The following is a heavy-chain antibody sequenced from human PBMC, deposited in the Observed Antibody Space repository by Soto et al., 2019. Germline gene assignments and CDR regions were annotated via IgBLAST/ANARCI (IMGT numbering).Heavy chain of an antibody. D-gene: IGHD3-3*01. Sequence: GGSLRLSCAASGFTFSSYAMSWVRQAPGKGLEWVSAISGSGGSTYYADSVKGRFTISRDNSKNTLYLQMNSLRAEDTAVYYCAKRSDFGVVTASDYWGQGTLVTVSS. J-gene: IGHJ4*02. CDR1: GFTFSSYA. CDR2: ISGSGGST. CDR3: AKRSDFGVVTASDY. V-gene: IGHV3-23*01.